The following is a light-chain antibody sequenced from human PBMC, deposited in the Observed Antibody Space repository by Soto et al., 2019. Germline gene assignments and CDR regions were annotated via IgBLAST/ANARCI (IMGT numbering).Light chain of an antibody. V-gene: IGLV2-11*01. Sequence: QSVLTQPRSVSGSPGQSVTISCTGTSSDVGGYNYVSWYQQHPGKAPKLMIYDVSKRPSGVPDRFSGSKSGNTASLTISGLQAEDEADYYCCSYAGISTSVFGTGTKVTVL. J-gene: IGLJ1*01. CDR3: CSYAGISTSV. CDR2: DVS. CDR1: SSDVGGYNY.